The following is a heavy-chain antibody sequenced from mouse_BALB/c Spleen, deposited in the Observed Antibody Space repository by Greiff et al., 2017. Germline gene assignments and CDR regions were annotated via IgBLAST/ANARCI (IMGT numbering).Heavy chain of an antibody. V-gene: IGHV2-9*02. CDR1: GFSLTSYG. Sequence: VQLVESGPGLVAPSQSLSITCTVSGFSLTSYGVHWVRQPPGKGLEWLGVIWAGGSTNYNSALMSRLSISKDNSKSQVFLKMNSLQTDDTAMYYCARDKGGNYFWFAYWGQGTLVTVSA. CDR2: IWAGGST. CDR3: ARDKGGNYFWFAY. D-gene: IGHD2-1*01. J-gene: IGHJ3*01.